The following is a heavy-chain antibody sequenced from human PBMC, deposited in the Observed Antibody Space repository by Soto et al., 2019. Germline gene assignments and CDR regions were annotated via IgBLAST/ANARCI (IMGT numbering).Heavy chain of an antibody. D-gene: IGHD3-10*01. J-gene: IGHJ6*02. CDR3: ARDQRFGELFGPYYYYGMDV. V-gene: IGHV3-30-3*01. CDR2: ISYDGSTK. CDR1: GFTFSSYA. Sequence: GGSLRLSCAASGFTFSSYAMHWVRQAPGKGLEWVAVISYDGSTKYYADYVKGRFTISRDNSNNTLYMQMNSLRAEDTAVYYCARDQRFGELFGPYYYYGMDVWGQGTTVTVSS.